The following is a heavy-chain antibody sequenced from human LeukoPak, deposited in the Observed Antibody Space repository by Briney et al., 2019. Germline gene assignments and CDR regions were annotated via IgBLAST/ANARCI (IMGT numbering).Heavy chain of an antibody. V-gene: IGHV3-53*01. Sequence: PGGSLRLSCAASAFTVSTNYMSWVRQAPGKGLEWVSIIYSGGSTFYADSVKGRFNIPRDNSKNTLYLQMNSLRAEDTAVYYCARGGMATFYWGEGSLVTVSS. CDR3: ARGGMATFY. J-gene: IGHJ4*02. CDR1: AFTVSTNY. D-gene: IGHD5-24*01. CDR2: IYSGGST.